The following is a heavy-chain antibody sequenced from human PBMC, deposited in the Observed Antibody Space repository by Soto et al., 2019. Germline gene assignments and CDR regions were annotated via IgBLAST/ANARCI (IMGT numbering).Heavy chain of an antibody. D-gene: IGHD2-15*01. CDR2: INPSGGST. Sequence: ASVKASCKASGYTFTSYYRHWVRQAPRQGLEWMGIINPSGGSTSYAQKFQGRVTMTRDTSTSTVYMELSSLRSEDTAVYYCARAYCSGGSCYSHYYYYYMDVWGKGTTVTVSS. V-gene: IGHV1-46*03. CDR3: ARAYCSGGSCYSHYYYYYMDV. CDR1: GYTFTSYY. J-gene: IGHJ6*03.